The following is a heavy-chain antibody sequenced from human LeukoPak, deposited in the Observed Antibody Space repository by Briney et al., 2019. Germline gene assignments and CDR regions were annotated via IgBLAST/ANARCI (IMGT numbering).Heavy chain of an antibody. J-gene: IGHJ5*02. D-gene: IGHD4-17*01. CDR1: GFTFSSHN. Sequence: PGGSLRLSCAGSGFTFSSHNMNWVRQAPGKGLEWISYISTNSRTVYYADSVKGRFTISRDNAKNSLYLQMTSLRVEDMAVYYCAGYGDYAPWGQGTLVTVSS. V-gene: IGHV3-48*01. CDR3: AGYGDYAP. CDR2: ISTNSRTV.